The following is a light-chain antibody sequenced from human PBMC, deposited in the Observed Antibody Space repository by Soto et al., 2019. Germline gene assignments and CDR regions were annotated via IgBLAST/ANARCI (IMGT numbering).Light chain of an antibody. CDR1: QGISSY. J-gene: IGKJ1*01. CDR2: AAS. V-gene: IGKV1-9*01. Sequence: DIQLTQSPSFLSASVGDRVTITCRASQGISSYLAWYQQKPGKAPKLLIYAASTLKSGVPSRFSGSGSGTEFTLTISILQPEDFATYYCQQLNSYPRTFGQGTKVEIK. CDR3: QQLNSYPRT.